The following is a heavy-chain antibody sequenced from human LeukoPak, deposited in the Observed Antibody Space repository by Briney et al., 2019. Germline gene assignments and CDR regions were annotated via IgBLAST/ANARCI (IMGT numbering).Heavy chain of an antibody. CDR3: ARQNPSSSSGHFDY. J-gene: IGHJ4*02. CDR1: GGSFSGYY. D-gene: IGHD6-6*01. CDR2: INHSGST. V-gene: IGHV4-34*01. Sequence: SETLSLTCAVYGGSFSGYYWSWIRQPPGKGLEWIGEINHSGSTNYNPSLKSRVTISVDTSKNQFSLKLSSVTAADTAVYYCARQNPSSSSGHFDYWGQGTLVTVSS.